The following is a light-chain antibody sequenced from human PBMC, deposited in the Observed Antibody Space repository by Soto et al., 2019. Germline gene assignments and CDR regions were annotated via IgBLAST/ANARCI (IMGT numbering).Light chain of an antibody. CDR2: GAS. J-gene: IGKJ4*01. Sequence: DIVLTQSPGTLSLSPGERATLSCRASQSVGSSYLAWYQQKPGQAPRLLIYGASSRATGIPDRFSGSESGTDFTLTISRLEPEDFAVYYCHQYASSPLTFGGGTKVEI. V-gene: IGKV3-20*01. CDR3: HQYASSPLT. CDR1: QSVGSSY.